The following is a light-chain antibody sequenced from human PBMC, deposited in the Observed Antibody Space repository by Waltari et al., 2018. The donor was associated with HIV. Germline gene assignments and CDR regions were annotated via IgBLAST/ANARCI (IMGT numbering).Light chain of an antibody. Sequence: QSALTQPASVSGSPGQSITISCTGTRSDVGAYDSVSWYQHHPVKTPKLMIYEVSNRPSWVSNRVSGSNSGNTASLTISGLQAEDEADYYCSSYTSSNTLVFGGGTKLTVL. CDR1: RSDVGAYDS. J-gene: IGLJ2*01. CDR2: EVS. V-gene: IGLV2-14*01. CDR3: SSYTSSNTLV.